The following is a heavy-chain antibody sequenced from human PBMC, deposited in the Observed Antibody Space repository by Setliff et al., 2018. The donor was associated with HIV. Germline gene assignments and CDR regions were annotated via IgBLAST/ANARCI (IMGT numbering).Heavy chain of an antibody. J-gene: IGHJ3*02. Sequence: GASVKVSCKVSGYTLTEVSIHWVRQAPGQGLEWMGWISAYNGNTNYAQKLQGRVTMTTDTSTSTAYMELRSLRSDDTAVYYCARDVDTAMVRDDAFDIWGQGTMVTVSS. V-gene: IGHV1-18*01. CDR1: GYTLTEVS. D-gene: IGHD5-18*01. CDR2: ISAYNGNT. CDR3: ARDVDTAMVRDDAFDI.